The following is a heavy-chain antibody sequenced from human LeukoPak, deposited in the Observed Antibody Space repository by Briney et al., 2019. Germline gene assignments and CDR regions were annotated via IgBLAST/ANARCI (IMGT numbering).Heavy chain of an antibody. CDR3: AKEEGTEQWLSGYYYGMDV. CDR2: ISGSGGST. J-gene: IGHJ6*02. Sequence: PGGSLRPSCAVSGFTFSSYAMSWVRQAPGKGLEWVSAISGSGGSTYYADSVKGRFTISRDNSKNTLYLQMNSLRAEDTAVYYCAKEEGTEQWLSGYYYGMDVWGQGTTVTVSS. V-gene: IGHV3-23*01. D-gene: IGHD6-19*01. CDR1: GFTFSSYA.